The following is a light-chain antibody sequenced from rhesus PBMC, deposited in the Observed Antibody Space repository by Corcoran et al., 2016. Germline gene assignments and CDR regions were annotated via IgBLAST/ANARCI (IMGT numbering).Light chain of an antibody. Sequence: DIQMTQSPSSLSASVGDTVTITCRASQGVSSWLAWYQQKLGKAPKLLIYKAASLQSGVPSRLCGSGSGTDVTLTISSLQSEDFATYYCQQYSSRPFTFGPGTKLDIK. CDR3: QQYSSRPFT. V-gene: IGKV1-22*01. CDR1: QGVSSW. J-gene: IGKJ3*01. CDR2: KAA.